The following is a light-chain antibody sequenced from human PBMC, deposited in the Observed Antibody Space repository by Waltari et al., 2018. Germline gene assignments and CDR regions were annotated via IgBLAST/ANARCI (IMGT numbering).Light chain of an antibody. CDR1: QTIGRS. CDR3: QQSYGTPWA. Sequence: DIQMTQSPSSLSASVGDRVTVTCRASQTIGRSLNWYQQRPGKAPKLLILAKSHLQDGVPSRFRGRVSWTDFTLPISSLQSEDFATYYCQQSYGTPWAFGQGTKVEVK. V-gene: IGKV1-39*01. CDR2: AKS. J-gene: IGKJ1*01.